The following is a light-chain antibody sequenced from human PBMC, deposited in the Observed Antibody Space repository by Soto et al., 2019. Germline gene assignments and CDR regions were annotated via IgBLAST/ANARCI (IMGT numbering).Light chain of an antibody. CDR1: QSIGSW. CDR2: KAS. Sequence: DIQMTQSPSTLSSSVGARVTISCRASQSIGSWLAWYQQKPGKAPKFLIYKASTLESGVPSWFSGSVSGTEFTLTISSLQPDDFATYYCPQYETYWTFGQGTKVEIK. CDR3: PQYETYWT. J-gene: IGKJ1*01. V-gene: IGKV1-5*03.